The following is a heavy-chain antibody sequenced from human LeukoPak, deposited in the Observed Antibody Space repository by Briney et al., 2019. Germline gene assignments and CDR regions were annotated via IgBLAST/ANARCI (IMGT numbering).Heavy chain of an antibody. CDR3: ARDLSPPDY. CDR2: ISGSGGST. Sequence: GGSLRLSCVASGFSFSSYAMSWVRRTPGKGLEWVSGISGSGGSTYHADSVKGRFTISRDNSKNTLYLQMNSLRAEDTAVYYCARDLSPPDYWGQGTLVTVSS. CDR1: GFSFSSYA. J-gene: IGHJ4*02. V-gene: IGHV3-23*01.